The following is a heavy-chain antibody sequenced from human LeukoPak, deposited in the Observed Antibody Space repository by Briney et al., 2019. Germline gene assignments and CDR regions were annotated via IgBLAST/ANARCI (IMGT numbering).Heavy chain of an antibody. CDR2: IYHSGST. Sequence: PSQTLSLTCTVSGGSISSGGYYWSWIRQPPGKGLEWIGYIYHSGSTYYNPSLKSRVTISVDRSKNQFSLKLSSVAAADTAGYYCPRGYPWAPAGPNFAYWGQGTLATVPS. CDR3: PRGYPWAPAGPNFAY. CDR1: GGSISSGGYY. V-gene: IGHV4-30-2*01. J-gene: IGHJ4*02. D-gene: IGHD6-13*01.